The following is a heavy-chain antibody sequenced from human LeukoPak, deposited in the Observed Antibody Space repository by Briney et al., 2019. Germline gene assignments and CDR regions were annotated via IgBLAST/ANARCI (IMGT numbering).Heavy chain of an antibody. CDR2: ISNTGSVI. D-gene: IGHD6-19*01. CDR3: AKDGIAVADNWFDP. J-gene: IGHJ5*02. Sequence: PGGSLRLSCAASGSTFSSHTMNWVRQAPGKGLEWISYISNTGSVIYYADSVKGRFTISRDNAKNTLYLQMNSLRAEDTAVYYCAKDGIAVADNWFDPWGQGTLVTVSS. CDR1: GSTFSSHT. V-gene: IGHV3-48*04.